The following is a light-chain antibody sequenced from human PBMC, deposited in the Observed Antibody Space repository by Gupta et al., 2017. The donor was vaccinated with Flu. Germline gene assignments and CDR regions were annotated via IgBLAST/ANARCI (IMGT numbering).Light chain of an antibody. J-gene: IGKJ1*01. Sequence: ERASLSCRASQSVRNSYLSWHQQKPGQAPRLLTYGASSRATGIPDRFSGGGSGTDSTLTISRLDPEDFALYHCHQYGSSPPTFGQGTKVEIK. V-gene: IGKV3-20*01. CDR2: GAS. CDR1: QSVRNSY. CDR3: HQYGSSPPT.